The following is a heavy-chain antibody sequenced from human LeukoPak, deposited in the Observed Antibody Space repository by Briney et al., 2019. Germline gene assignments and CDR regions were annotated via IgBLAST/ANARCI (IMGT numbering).Heavy chain of an antibody. J-gene: IGHJ4*02. V-gene: IGHV4-34*01. CDR1: GGSLSGYY. CDR2: INHSGST. CDR3: ARDESSSLAY. D-gene: IGHD6-13*01. Sequence: SETLSLTCAVYGGSLSGYYWSWIRQPPGKGLEWIGEINHSGSTNYNPSLKSRVTISVDTSKNQFSLKLSSVTAADTAVYYCARDESSSLAYWGQGTLVTVSS.